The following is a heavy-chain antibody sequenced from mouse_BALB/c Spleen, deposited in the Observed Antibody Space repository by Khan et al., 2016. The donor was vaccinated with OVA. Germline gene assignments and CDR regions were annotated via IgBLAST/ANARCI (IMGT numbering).Heavy chain of an antibody. Sequence: VQLKESGPELVKPGASVKMSCKASGYTFTNYVLHWVKQKPGQGLEWIGYINPYNGGTKYSEKFKGKATLASDKSSITAYMELSSLTSEDSAVYYCARGNWQSYYFDYRGQGTTLTLSS. D-gene: IGHD4-1*01. CDR1: GYTFTNYV. CDR2: INPYNGGT. J-gene: IGHJ2*01. V-gene: IGHV1S136*01. CDR3: ARGNWQSYYFDY.